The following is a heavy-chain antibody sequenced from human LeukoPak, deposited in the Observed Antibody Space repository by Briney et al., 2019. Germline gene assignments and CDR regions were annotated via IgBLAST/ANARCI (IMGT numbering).Heavy chain of an antibody. Sequence: GGSLRLSCAASGFTFSSYSMNWVRQAPGKGLEWVSSISSSSSYIYYADSVKGRFTISRDNAKNSLYLQMNSLGAEDTAVYYCARGPFSGSYADWGQGTLVTVSS. CDR2: ISSSSSYI. D-gene: IGHD3-16*01. CDR1: GFTFSSYS. J-gene: IGHJ4*02. CDR3: ARGPFSGSYAD. V-gene: IGHV3-21*01.